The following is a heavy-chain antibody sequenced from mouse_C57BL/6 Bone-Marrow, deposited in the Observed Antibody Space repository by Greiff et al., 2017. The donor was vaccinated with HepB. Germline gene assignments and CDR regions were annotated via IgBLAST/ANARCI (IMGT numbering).Heavy chain of an antibody. V-gene: IGHV1-81*01. CDR1: GYTFTSYG. CDR3: ASFTTVVADYFDY. CDR2: IYPRSGNT. D-gene: IGHD1-1*01. Sequence: VQLQQSGAELARPGASVKLSCKASGYTFTSYGISWVKQRTGQGLEWIGEIYPRSGNTYYNEKFKGKATLTADKSSSTAYMELRSLTSEDSAVYFCASFTTVVADYFDYCGQGTTLTVSA. J-gene: IGHJ2*01.